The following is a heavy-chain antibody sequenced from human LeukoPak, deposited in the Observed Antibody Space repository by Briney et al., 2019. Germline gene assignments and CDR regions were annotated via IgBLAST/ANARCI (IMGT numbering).Heavy chain of an antibody. CDR1: GGSISSSSYY. CDR2: IYYSGST. D-gene: IGHD3-10*01. J-gene: IGHJ6*03. Sequence: SETLSLTCTVSGGSISSSSYYWGWIRQPPGKGLEWIGSIYYSGSTYYNPSPKSRVTISVDTSKNQFSLKLSSVTAADTAVYYCARLAPGGRYYYMDVWGKGTTVTVSS. CDR3: ARLAPGGRYYYMDV. V-gene: IGHV4-39*07.